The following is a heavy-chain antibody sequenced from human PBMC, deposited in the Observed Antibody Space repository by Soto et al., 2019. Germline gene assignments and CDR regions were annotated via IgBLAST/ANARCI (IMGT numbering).Heavy chain of an antibody. V-gene: IGHV3-23*01. Sequence: VQLLESGGDLVQPGGSLRLSCVASAFILNNYAMSCVRQAPGQGLEWVSTIGGTAGDSGGVPWYEDSMKGRFTNSRDSPATNLALHNDTLRAEDSGLYNCVKRARNWGAVDFWGQGTTV. CDR3: VKRARNWGAVDF. J-gene: IGHJ6*02. CDR2: IGGTAGDSGGVP. CDR1: AFILNNYA. D-gene: IGHD7-27*01.